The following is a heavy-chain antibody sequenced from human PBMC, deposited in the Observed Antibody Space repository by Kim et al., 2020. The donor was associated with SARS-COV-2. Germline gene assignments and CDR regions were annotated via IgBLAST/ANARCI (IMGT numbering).Heavy chain of an antibody. V-gene: IGHV3-23*01. D-gene: IGHD6-19*01. Sequence: GGSLRLSCAASGFTFSSYGMSWVRQAPGKGLEWVSAISGSGDSTYYADSVKGRFTISRDNSKNTLYLQMNSLRGEDTVVYYCAKDRGVAVAGILGTTDYWGQGTLGTVSS. CDR1: GFTFSSYG. CDR3: AKDRGVAVAGILGTTDY. J-gene: IGHJ4*02. CDR2: ISGSGDST.